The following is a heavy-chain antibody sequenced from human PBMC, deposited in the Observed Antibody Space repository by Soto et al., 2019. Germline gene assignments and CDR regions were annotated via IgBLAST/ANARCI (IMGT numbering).Heavy chain of an antibody. CDR3: AGDRSSSWYTYYGMDV. D-gene: IGHD6-13*01. V-gene: IGHV1-18*04. Sequence: AASVKVSCKASGYTFTSYGISWVRQAPGQGLEWMGWISAYNGNTNYAQKLQGRVTMTTDTSTSTAYMELRSLRSDDTAVYYCAGDRSSSWYTYYGMDVWGQGTTVTVSS. CDR2: ISAYNGNT. CDR1: GYTFTSYG. J-gene: IGHJ6*02.